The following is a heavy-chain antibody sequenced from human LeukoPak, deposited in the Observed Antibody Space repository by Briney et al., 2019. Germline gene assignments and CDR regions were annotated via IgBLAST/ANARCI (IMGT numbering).Heavy chain of an antibody. CDR1: GSSISSGGYY. V-gene: IGHV4-39*01. D-gene: IGHD4-11*01. CDR2: IYYSGST. Sequence: SETLSLTCTVSGSSISSGGYYWGWIRQPPGKGLEWIGSIYYSGSTYYNPSLKSRVTISVDTSKNQFSLKLSSVTAADTAVYYCAKARTNKIYSNDDYNWFDPWGQGTLVTVSS. J-gene: IGHJ5*02. CDR3: AKARTNKIYSNDDYNWFDP.